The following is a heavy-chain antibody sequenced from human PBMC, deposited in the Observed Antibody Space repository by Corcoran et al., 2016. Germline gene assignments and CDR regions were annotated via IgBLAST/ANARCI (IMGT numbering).Heavy chain of an antibody. CDR3: AKDGTRRWLKLFSVAVDY. CDR2: ISYDGSNK. D-gene: IGHD5-12*01. Sequence: QVQLVESGGGVVQPGRSLRLSCAASGFTFSSYGMHWVRQAPGKGLEWVAVISYDGSNKYYADSVKGRFTISRDNSKNTMYLQMNSLRAEDTAVDYCAKDGTRRWLKLFSVAVDYWGQGTLVTVSS. V-gene: IGHV3-30*18. J-gene: IGHJ4*02. CDR1: GFTFSSYG.